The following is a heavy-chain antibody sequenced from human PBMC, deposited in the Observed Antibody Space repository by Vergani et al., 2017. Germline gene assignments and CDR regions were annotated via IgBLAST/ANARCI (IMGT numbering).Heavy chain of an antibody. V-gene: IGHV3-53*01. CDR2: IYSGGST. CDR3: ARSPWAPYYFDY. D-gene: IGHD1-26*01. Sequence: EVQLVESGGGLIQPGGSLRLSCAASGFTVSSNYMSWVRQAPGKGLEWVSVIYSGGSTYYADSVKGRFTISRDNSKNKLYLQMNSLRAEDTAVYYCARSPWAPYYFDYWGQGTLVTVSS. J-gene: IGHJ4*02. CDR1: GFTVSSNY.